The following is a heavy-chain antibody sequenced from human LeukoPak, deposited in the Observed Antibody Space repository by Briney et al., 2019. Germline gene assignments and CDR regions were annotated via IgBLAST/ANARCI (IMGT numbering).Heavy chain of an antibody. D-gene: IGHD2/OR15-2a*01. J-gene: IGHJ4*02. CDR1: GVNVSSDY. Sequence: PGGSLRLSCVASGVNVSSDYMSWVRQAPGKGLQWFSLIYSGGSAYYADSVKGRFIIYRHNPKNTLYLQMSRLRTEDMAIYYCASRMTFGGPGTLVTVSS. CDR3: ASRMTF. CDR2: IYSGGSA. V-gene: IGHV3-53*04.